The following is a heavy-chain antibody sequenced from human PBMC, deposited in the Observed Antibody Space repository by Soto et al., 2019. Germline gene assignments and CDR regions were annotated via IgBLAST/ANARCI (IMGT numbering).Heavy chain of an antibody. V-gene: IGHV3-74*01. CDR1: EFTFSRYW. CDR3: ARAGLVRGAYSGDYYYYYYMDV. CDR2: INSDGSST. J-gene: IGHJ6*03. Sequence: GESLRLYCAASEFTFSRYWMHWVRQAPGKGLVWVSRINSDGSSTSYADSVKGRFTISRDNAKNTLYLQMNSLRAEDTAVYYCARAGLVRGAYSGDYYYYYYMDVWGKGTTVTVSS. D-gene: IGHD3-10*01.